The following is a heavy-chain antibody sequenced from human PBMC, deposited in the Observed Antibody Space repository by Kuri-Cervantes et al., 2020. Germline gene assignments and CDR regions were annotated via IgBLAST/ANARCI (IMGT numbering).Heavy chain of an antibody. J-gene: IGHJ6*03. Sequence: GESLKISCAASGFTFSSYGMHWVRQAPGKGLEWVAVIWYDGSSKYYADSVKGRFTISRDNSKSTLYLQMNSLRAEDTAVYYCARDGLWFRAPGYYMDVWGKGTTVTVSS. CDR1: GFTFSSYG. CDR2: IWYDGSSK. D-gene: IGHD3-10*01. V-gene: IGHV3-33*01. CDR3: ARDGLWFRAPGYYMDV.